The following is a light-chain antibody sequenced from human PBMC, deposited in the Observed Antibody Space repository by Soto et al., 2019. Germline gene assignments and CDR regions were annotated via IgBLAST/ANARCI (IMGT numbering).Light chain of an antibody. J-gene: IGKJ1*01. Sequence: DIQMTQSPCSLSASVGDRVTITCRASQSISSYLNWYQQKPGKAPKLLIYAASSLQSGVPSRFSGSGSGTDFTLTISSLQPEDFATYYCQQSYSTRWTFGQGTKVDNK. V-gene: IGKV1-39*01. CDR3: QQSYSTRWT. CDR2: AAS. CDR1: QSISSY.